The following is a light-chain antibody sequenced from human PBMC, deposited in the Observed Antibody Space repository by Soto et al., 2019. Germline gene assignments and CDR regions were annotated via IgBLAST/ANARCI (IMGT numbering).Light chain of an antibody. J-gene: IGKJ2*01. Sequence: DIQMTQSPSTLSASVGDRVTITCRASQSISSWLAWYQQKPGKAPKLLIYDASSLESGVQSRFSGSGSGTEFAVTISILQPDDSATYYGERYNSYSNTFGQGTKLEIK. CDR1: QSISSW. CDR2: DAS. CDR3: ERYNSYSNT. V-gene: IGKV1-5*01.